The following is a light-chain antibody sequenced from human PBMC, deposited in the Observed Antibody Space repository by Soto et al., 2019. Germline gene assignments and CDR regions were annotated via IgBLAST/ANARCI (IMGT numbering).Light chain of an antibody. CDR2: GAS. V-gene: IGKV1-27*01. CDR1: QAIRLY. Sequence: DIQMTQSPSSLSASIGDRVTITCRASQAIRLYLAWYQQRPGRVPKLLIYGASTLHSARVPSRFSGSGSGTYFTLNINDLQPEDVATHYWLNYDSSPQTFCQGTKVEFK. J-gene: IGKJ1*01. CDR3: LNYDSSPQT.